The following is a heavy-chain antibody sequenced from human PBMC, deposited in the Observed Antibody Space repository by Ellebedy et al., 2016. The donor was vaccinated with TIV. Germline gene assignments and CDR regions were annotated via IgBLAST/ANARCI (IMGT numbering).Heavy chain of an antibody. Sequence: SGPTLVKPTQTLTLTCSVSGFSLTTSGVGVAWVRQTPGKALEWLALTYWDGDRRYNSSLRTRLRINIDSSANQVVLTMTKIDVVDSGTYYCVKSDRRGLSPNWFDPWGQGVLVIVSS. CDR1: GFSLTTSGVG. CDR2: TYWDGDR. D-gene: IGHD1-14*01. CDR3: VKSDRRGLSPNWFDP. V-gene: IGHV2-5*04. J-gene: IGHJ5*02.